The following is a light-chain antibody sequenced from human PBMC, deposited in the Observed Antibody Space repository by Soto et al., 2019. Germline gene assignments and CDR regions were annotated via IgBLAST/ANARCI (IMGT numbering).Light chain of an antibody. J-gene: IGKJ1*01. V-gene: IGKV1-5*01. Sequence: DIELTQSPSSLSASVGDRVTISCRASQSVSFWLNWYQQKPGQAPKILIYDASTMESGVPSSFSGSGSGTEFTLTISSLQPDDFAIYYCQQYSGYSWTFGQGTKVDNK. CDR3: QQYSGYSWT. CDR1: QSVSFW. CDR2: DAS.